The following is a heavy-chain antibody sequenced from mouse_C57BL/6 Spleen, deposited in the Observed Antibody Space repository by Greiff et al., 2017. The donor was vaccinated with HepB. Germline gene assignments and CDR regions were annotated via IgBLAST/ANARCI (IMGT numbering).Heavy chain of an antibody. CDR3: AKGRLGYDYDRDWYFDV. CDR2: ISDGGSYT. D-gene: IGHD2-4*01. V-gene: IGHV5-4*01. Sequence: DVQLVESGGGLVKPGGSLKLSCAASGFTFSSYAMSWVRQTPEKRLEWVATISDGGSYTYYPDNVKGRFTISRDNAKNNLYLQMSHLKSEDTAMYYCAKGRLGYDYDRDWYFDVWGTGTTVTVSS. CDR1: GFTFSSYA. J-gene: IGHJ1*03.